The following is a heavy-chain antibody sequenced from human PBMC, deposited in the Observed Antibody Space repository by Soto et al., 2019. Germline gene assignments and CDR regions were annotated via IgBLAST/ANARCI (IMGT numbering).Heavy chain of an antibody. CDR3: ARHERDYYENSGPSFDS. J-gene: IGHJ4*02. V-gene: IGHV4-59*01. D-gene: IGHD3-22*01. CDR1: DGAISSYY. Sequence: PSETLSLTCTVSDGAISSYYWSWIRQPPGEGLEWIGYIYYSGSTNYNPSLKSRLTISVETSKNQFSLRLTYVTAADTAVYYCARHERDYYENSGPSFDSWGQGSLVTVSS. CDR2: IYYSGST.